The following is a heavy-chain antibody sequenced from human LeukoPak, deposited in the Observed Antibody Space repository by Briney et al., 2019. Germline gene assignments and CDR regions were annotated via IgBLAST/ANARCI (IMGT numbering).Heavy chain of an antibody. CDR1: GFTFSSYA. D-gene: IGHD2-2*01. CDR3: VKSPSPVPAAVIFDY. V-gene: IGHV3-64D*06. Sequence: PGGSLRLSCSASGFTFSSYAMHCARQAPGKGLEYVSAISSNGGSTYYAGSVKGRFTISRDNSKNTLYLQMSSLRAEDTAVYYCVKSPSPVPAAVIFDYWGQGTLVTVSS. J-gene: IGHJ4*02. CDR2: ISSNGGST.